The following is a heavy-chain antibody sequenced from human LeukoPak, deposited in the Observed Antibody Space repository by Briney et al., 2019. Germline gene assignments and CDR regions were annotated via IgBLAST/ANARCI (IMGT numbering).Heavy chain of an antibody. D-gene: IGHD4-23*01. CDR3: ARDYGGKFDY. CDR2: ISYSGNT. CDR1: RGSISSFN. J-gene: IGHJ4*02. Sequence: SETLSLTCTVSRGSISSFNWSWIRQPPGKGLEWIGYISYSGNTKYNPSLKSRVTISVDTSKNQFSLKLSSVTAADTAVYYCARDYGGKFDYWGQGTLVTVSS. V-gene: IGHV4-59*01.